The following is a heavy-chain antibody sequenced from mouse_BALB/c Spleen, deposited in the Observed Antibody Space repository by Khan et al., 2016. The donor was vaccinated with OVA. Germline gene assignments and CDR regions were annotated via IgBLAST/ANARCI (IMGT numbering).Heavy chain of an antibody. Sequence: EVELVESGGGLVQPGGSLKLSCAASGFTLSNYGMSWVRQPPDKRLVLVATLNSNGGSTYYPDSVKGRFTISRDNGQNTLYLQMSSLRTEDTGMYYCSSDGCYGTYFGYWGQGTTLTVSS. D-gene: IGHD1-1*02. V-gene: IGHV5-6-3*01. J-gene: IGHJ2*01. CDR2: LNSNGGST. CDR1: GFTLSNYG. CDR3: SSDGCYGTYFGY.